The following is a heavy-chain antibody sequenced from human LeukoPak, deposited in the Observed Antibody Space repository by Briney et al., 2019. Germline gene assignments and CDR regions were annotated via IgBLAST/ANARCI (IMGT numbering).Heavy chain of an antibody. CDR3: ARASGTIRYRYNWFDP. CDR2: INHSGST. CDR1: GGSISSYY. Sequence: SETLSLTCTVSGGSISSYYWSWIRQLPGKGLEWIGEINHSGSTNYNPSLKSRVTISVDTSKNQFSLKLSSVTAADTAVYYCARASGTIRYRYNWFDPWGQGTLVTVSS. J-gene: IGHJ5*02. D-gene: IGHD1-1*01. V-gene: IGHV4-34*01.